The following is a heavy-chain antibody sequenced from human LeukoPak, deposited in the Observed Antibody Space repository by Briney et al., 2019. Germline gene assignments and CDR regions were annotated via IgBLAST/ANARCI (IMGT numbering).Heavy chain of an antibody. CDR3: ARRRYSDY. CDR1: GGSISSYY. CDR2: IYYSGST. D-gene: IGHD3-10*01. Sequence: PSETLSHTCTVSGGSISSYYWSWIRQPPGKGLEWIGYIYYSGSTNYNPSLKSRVTISVDTSKNQFSLKLSSVTAADTAVYYCARRRYSDYWGQGTLVTVSS. V-gene: IGHV4-59*01. J-gene: IGHJ4*02.